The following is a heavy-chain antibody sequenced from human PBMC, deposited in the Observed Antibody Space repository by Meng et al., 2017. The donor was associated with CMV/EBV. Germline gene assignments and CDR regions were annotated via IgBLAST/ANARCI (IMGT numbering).Heavy chain of an antibody. Sequence: SGPTLVKPTQTLTLTCTSSGFSLSTSGMRVSWVRQPPGKALEWLALIDWDDDKYYSTSLKTRLTISKDTSKNQVVLTMTNMDPVDTATYYCARIPGSSRYNYYYYYGMDVWGQGTTVTVSS. CDR3: ARIPGSSRYNYYYYYGMDV. D-gene: IGHD6-13*01. CDR1: GFSLSTSGMR. CDR2: IDWDDDK. V-gene: IGHV2-70*20. J-gene: IGHJ6*02.